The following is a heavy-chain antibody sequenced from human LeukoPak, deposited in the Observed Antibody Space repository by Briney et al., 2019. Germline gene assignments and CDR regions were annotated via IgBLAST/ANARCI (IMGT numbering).Heavy chain of an antibody. V-gene: IGHV3-23*01. Sequence: SGGSLRLSCAAPGFTFSSYAMSWVRQAPGKGLEWVSAISGSGGSTYYADSVKGRFTISRDNSKNTLYLQMNSLRAEDTAVYYCAKDLNSSGYYPYWGQGTLVTVSS. J-gene: IGHJ4*02. CDR1: GFTFSSYA. CDR2: ISGSGGST. CDR3: AKDLNSSGYYPY. D-gene: IGHD3-22*01.